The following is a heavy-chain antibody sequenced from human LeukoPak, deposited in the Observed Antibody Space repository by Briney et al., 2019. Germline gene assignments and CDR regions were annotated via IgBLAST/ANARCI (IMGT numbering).Heavy chain of an antibody. Sequence: SETLSLTCAVYDGSFSGYYWNWIRQPPGKGLEWLGEINQSRSTNYNPSLKSRVTISVDTSKNQFSLKLSSVTAADTAVYFCARSELNDYFKYWGQGILVTVST. CDR3: ARSELNDYFKY. CDR1: DGSFSGYY. D-gene: IGHD3-16*01. CDR2: INQSRST. J-gene: IGHJ4*02. V-gene: IGHV4-34*01.